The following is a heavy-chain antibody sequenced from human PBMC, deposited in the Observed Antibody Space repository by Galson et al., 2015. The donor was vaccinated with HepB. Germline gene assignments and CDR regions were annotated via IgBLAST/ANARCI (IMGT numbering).Heavy chain of an antibody. V-gene: IGHV3-30*18. Sequence: SLRLSCAASGFTFSSYGMHWVRQAPGKGLEWVAVISYDGSNKYYADSVKGRFTISRDNSKNTLYLQMNSLRAEDTAVYYCAKDRGSFYYYYYMDVWGKGTTVTVSS. CDR3: AKDRGSFYYYYYMDV. J-gene: IGHJ6*03. D-gene: IGHD1-26*01. CDR2: ISYDGSNK. CDR1: GFTFSSYG.